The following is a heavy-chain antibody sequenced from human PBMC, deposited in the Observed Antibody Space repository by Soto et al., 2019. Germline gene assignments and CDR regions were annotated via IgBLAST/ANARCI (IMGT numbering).Heavy chain of an antibody. D-gene: IGHD3-3*01. Sequence: ASVKGSCKASGYTFTSYDINWVREATGQGLEWMGWMNPNSGNTGYAQKFQGRVTMTRNTSISTAYMELSSLRSEDTAVYYCARAYDFWSGQNWFDPWGQGTLVTVSS. CDR3: ARAYDFWSGQNWFDP. V-gene: IGHV1-8*01. CDR1: GYTFTSYD. J-gene: IGHJ5*02. CDR2: MNPNSGNT.